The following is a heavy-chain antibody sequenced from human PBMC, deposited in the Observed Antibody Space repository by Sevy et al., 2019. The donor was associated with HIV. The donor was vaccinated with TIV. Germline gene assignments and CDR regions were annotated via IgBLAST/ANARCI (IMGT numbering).Heavy chain of an antibody. CDR3: AKDLGIVGSIRPCAFDV. J-gene: IGHJ3*01. CDR1: GSAFNSHA. Sequence: GGSLRLSCAASGSAFNSHAITWVRQSPGKGLEWVSIISGSGLNTFYADSVKGRSTISRDKSKNTVYLQLESLRGEDTAVYYCAKDLGIVGSIRPCAFDVWGQGTAVTVSS. D-gene: IGHD1-26*01. V-gene: IGHV3-23*01. CDR2: ISGSGLNT.